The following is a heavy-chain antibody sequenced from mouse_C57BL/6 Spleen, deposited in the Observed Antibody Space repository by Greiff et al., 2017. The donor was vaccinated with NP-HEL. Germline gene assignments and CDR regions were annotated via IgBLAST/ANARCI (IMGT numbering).Heavy chain of an antibody. CDR2: ISGGGGNT. CDR1: GFTFSSYT. J-gene: IGHJ3*01. V-gene: IGHV5-9*01. D-gene: IGHD2-1*01. CDR3: ARGAGGNYGPWFAY. Sequence: EVQVVESGGGLVKPGGSLKLSCAASGFTFSSYTMSWVRQTPEKRLEWVATISGGGGNTYYPDSVKGRFTISRDNAKNTLYLQMSSLRSEDTALYYCARGAGGNYGPWFAYWGQGTLVTVSA.